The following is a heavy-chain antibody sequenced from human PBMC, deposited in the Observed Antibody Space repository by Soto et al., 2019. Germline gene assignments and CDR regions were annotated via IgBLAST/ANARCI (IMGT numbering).Heavy chain of an antibody. CDR1: GYSISSSNW. CDR3: ARREIQGPIDY. CDR2: IYYSGTT. V-gene: IGHV4-28*01. Sequence: PSETLSLTCAVSGYSISSSNWWGWIWQPPGKGLEWIGYIYYSGTTYYNPSLKSRVTVSVDTSKNQFSLKLTSVTAVDTAVYYCARREIQGPIDYWGQGTLVTVSS. J-gene: IGHJ4*02. D-gene: IGHD1-26*01.